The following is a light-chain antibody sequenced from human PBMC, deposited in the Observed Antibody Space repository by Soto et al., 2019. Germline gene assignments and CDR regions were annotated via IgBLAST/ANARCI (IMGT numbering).Light chain of an antibody. J-gene: IGKJ1*01. CDR1: QSISSY. V-gene: IGKV1-39*01. Sequence: DIQMTQSPSSLSASVGDRVTSTCRASQSISSYLNWYQQKPGKAPKLLIYAASSLQGGVPSRFSGSGSGTDFTLTISSLQPEDFATYYCQQSYSTPWTFGQGTKVDIK. CDR3: QQSYSTPWT. CDR2: AAS.